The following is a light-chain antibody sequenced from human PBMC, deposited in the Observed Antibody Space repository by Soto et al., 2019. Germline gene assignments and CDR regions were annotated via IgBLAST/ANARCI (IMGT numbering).Light chain of an antibody. CDR2: GVS. Sequence: QSALTQPASVSGSPGQSITISCTGTISDFVVYNYVSWYQQHPGKAPKLMIYGVSNRPSGVSNRFSGSKSGNTASLTISGLQADDEADYYCSSYTSGSALQVFGSGTKVTVL. CDR1: ISDFVVYNY. J-gene: IGLJ1*01. CDR3: SSYTSGSALQV. V-gene: IGLV2-14*01.